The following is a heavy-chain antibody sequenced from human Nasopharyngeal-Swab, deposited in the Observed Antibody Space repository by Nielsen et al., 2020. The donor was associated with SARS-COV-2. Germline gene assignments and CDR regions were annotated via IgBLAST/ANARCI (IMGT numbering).Heavy chain of an antibody. V-gene: IGHV5-10-1*01. D-gene: IGHD1-7*01. CDR3: AHQGGTGTTGGFDY. CDR1: GYSFTSYC. Sequence: GESLKISCTASGYSFTSYCIRWVRQIPGKGLEWMGSIDPSDSYTNYSPSFQGHFTISSDKSISTAYLQLSSLKASDTAMYYCAHQGGTGTTGGFDYWGKGTLVTVSS. CDR2: IDPSDSYT. J-gene: IGHJ4*02.